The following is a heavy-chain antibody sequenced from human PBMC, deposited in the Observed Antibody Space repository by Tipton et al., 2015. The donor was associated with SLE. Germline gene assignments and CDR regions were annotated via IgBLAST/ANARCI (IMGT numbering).Heavy chain of an antibody. V-gene: IGHV4-59*01. CDR3: TRDYYGSGFDAFDI. D-gene: IGHD3-10*01. CDR2: IYHTGST. Sequence: TLSLTCTVSGGSISTYYWSWIRQPPKQGLEWIGWIYHTGSTDYNHPLKRRITISVDTPKNQFSLRLSSVTAADTAVYYCTRDYYGSGFDAFDIWGQGTMVTVSS. CDR1: GGSISTYY. J-gene: IGHJ3*02.